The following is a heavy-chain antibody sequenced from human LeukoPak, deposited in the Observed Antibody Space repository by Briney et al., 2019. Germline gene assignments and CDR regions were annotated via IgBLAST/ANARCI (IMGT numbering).Heavy chain of an antibody. J-gene: IGHJ3*02. CDR2: INPSGGST. CDR1: GYTFTSYY. Sequence: ASVKASCKASGYTFTSYYMHWVRQAPGQGLEWMGIINPSGGSTSYAQKFQGRVTMTRDTSTSTVYMELSSLRSEDTAVYYCARTDIVVVPAAPGYAFDIWGQGTMVTVSS. D-gene: IGHD2-2*01. V-gene: IGHV1-46*01. CDR3: ARTDIVVVPAAPGYAFDI.